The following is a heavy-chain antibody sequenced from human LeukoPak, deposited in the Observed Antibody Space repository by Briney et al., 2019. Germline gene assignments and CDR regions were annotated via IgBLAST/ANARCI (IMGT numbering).Heavy chain of an antibody. J-gene: IGHJ3*02. V-gene: IGHV4-59*08. CDR2: IYYSGST. Sequence: SETLSLTCTVSGGSISSYCWSWIRQPPGKGLEWIGYIYYSGSTNYNPSLKSRGTISVDTSKNQFSLKLSSVTTADTAVYYCARRDPYCGGDCYFRDDAFDIWGQGTMVTVSS. CDR1: GGSISSYC. CDR3: ARRDPYCGGDCYFRDDAFDI. D-gene: IGHD2-21*02.